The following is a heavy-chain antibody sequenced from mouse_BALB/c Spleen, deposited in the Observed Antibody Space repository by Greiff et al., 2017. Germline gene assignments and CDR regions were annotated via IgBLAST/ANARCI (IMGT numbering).Heavy chain of an antibody. CDR1: GFSLTGYG. CDR2: IWGDGST. J-gene: IGHJ2*01. CDR3: ARANYYGSSYYFDY. D-gene: IGHD1-1*01. Sequence: VMLVESGPGLVAPSQSLSITCTVSGFSLTGYGVNWVRQPPGKGLEWLGMIWGDGSTDYNSALKSRLSISKDNSKSQVFLKMNSLQTDDTARYYCARANYYGSSYYFDYWGQGTTLTVSS. V-gene: IGHV2-6-7*01.